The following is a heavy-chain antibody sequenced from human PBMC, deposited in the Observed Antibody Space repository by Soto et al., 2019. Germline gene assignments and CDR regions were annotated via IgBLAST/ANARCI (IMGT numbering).Heavy chain of an antibody. V-gene: IGHV3-48*01. D-gene: IGHD4-4*01. J-gene: IGHJ4*02. CDR3: ARERALSNYPDY. Sequence: EEQLVESGGALLRPGGSLEPPVEPSDSTSIGFTRNGVRRAPEKGLGWVQYLSRSSGTIYYAESVKGRFTISRDNAKNSLYLQMNSLRAEDTAVYYCARERALSNYPDYWGQGTLVTVSS. CDR2: LSRSSGTI. CDR1: DSTSIGFT.